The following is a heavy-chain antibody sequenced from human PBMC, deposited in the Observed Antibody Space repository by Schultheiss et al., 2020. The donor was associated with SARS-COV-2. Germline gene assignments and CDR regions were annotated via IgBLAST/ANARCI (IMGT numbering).Heavy chain of an antibody. V-gene: IGHV4-59*01. D-gene: IGHD1-26*01. CDR2: IYYSGST. J-gene: IGHJ3*02. CDR3: ARDRDGGSWEDAFDI. CDR1: GGSISSYY. Sequence: SETLSLTCTVSGGSISSYYWSWIRQPPGKGLEWIGYIYYSGSTYYNPSLKSRVTISVDTSKNQFSLKLSSVTAADTAVYYCARDRDGGSWEDAFDIWGQGTMVTVSS.